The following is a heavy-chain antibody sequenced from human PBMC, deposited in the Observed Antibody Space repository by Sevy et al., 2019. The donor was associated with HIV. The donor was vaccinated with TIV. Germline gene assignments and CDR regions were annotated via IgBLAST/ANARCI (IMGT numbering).Heavy chain of an antibody. D-gene: IGHD1-26*01. Sequence: ASVKVSCKASGYTFNSYVITWVRQAPGQGLEWMGKISGYNGDTKYGQKFQGRVTMTTDPSTNTAYMELRSLKSDDTAVYYCARAPSGSQGPGQYFQHWGQGTLVTVSS. V-gene: IGHV1-18*01. J-gene: IGHJ1*01. CDR1: GYTFNSYV. CDR2: ISGYNGDT. CDR3: ARAPSGSQGPGQYFQH.